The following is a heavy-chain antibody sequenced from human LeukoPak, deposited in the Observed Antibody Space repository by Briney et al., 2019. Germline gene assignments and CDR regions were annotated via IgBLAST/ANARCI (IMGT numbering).Heavy chain of an antibody. V-gene: IGHV4-34*01. D-gene: IGHD3-10*01. Sequence: SETLSLTCAIYGGSFSGYYWSWIRQPPGKGLEWIGEINHSGSTNYNPSLKSRVTISVDTSKNQFSLKLSSVTPADTAVYYCARGGYYGSGNDFRFDPWGQGTLDTVSS. CDR1: GGSFSGYY. J-gene: IGHJ5*02. CDR2: INHSGST. CDR3: ARGGYYGSGNDFRFDP.